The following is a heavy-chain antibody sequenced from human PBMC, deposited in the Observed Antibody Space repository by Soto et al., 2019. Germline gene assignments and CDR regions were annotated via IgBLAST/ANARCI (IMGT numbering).Heavy chain of an antibody. CDR1: GGSVSSDIYY. CDR3: ARAPYGDYGQFDS. J-gene: IGHJ4*02. V-gene: IGHV4-61*01. D-gene: IGHD4-17*01. Sequence: QVHLQESGPGHVKASETLSLTCSVSGGSVSSDIYYWNWIRQPPGKGLEGIGYIYDTESTNYNPSPKSRVTLSVDTSKNQISRKVNSVTAADTAVYYCARAPYGDYGQFDSWGRGTLVTVSS. CDR2: IYDTEST.